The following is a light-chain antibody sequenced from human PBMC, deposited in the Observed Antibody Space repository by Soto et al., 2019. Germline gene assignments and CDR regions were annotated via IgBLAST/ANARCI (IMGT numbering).Light chain of an antibody. CDR1: TGAVTSGDY. CDR2: DTS. J-gene: IGLJ2*01. CDR3: LLSYSGYRV. Sequence: QAVVTQEPSLTVSPGGTVTLTCGSSTGAVTSGDYPHWFQQKPGQAPRTLISDTSNKHSWTPALFSGSLLGGKAALTLSGAQPEDEAEYYCLLSYSGYRVFGGGTKRTVL. V-gene: IGLV7-46*01.